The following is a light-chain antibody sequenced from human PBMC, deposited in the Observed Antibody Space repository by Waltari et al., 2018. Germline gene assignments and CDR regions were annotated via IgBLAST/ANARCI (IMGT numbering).Light chain of an antibody. CDR2: WAS. Sequence: DIVMTQSPDSLAVSLGERATINCRSSQSILFRSTNKNYLSWYQQKPGQPPKLLIYWASIRESGVPDRFSGSGSGTDFTLTISSLQAEDVAVYYCQQYNTAPATFGPGTKVDVK. CDR3: QQYNTAPAT. CDR1: QSILFRSTNKNY. V-gene: IGKV4-1*01. J-gene: IGKJ3*01.